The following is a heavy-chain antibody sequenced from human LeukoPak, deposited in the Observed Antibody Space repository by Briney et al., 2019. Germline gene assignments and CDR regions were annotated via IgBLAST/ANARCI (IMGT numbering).Heavy chain of an antibody. J-gene: IGHJ4*02. CDR2: IYHSGST. CDR1: GYSISSGYY. V-gene: IGHV4-38-2*01. CDR3: ASFHCGGDCYDY. D-gene: IGHD2-21*01. Sequence: SETLSLTCAVSGYSISSGYYWGWIRQPPGKGLEWIGRIYHSGSTYYNPSLKSRVTISVDTSKNQFSLKLSSVTAADTAVYYCASFHCGGDCYDYWGQGTLVTVSS.